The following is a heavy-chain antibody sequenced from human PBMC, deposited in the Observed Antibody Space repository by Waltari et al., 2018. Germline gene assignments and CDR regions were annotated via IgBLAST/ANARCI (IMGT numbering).Heavy chain of an antibody. D-gene: IGHD6-6*01. CDR1: GYTFTDYY. J-gene: IGHJ6*02. Sequence: EVQLVQSGAEVKKPGATVKISCKVSGYTFTDYYMHWVQQAPGKGLEWMGLVDPEDGETMYAEKFQGRVPLTADTSTDTAYMELSSLRSEDTAVYYCATEPYSSSSSSRNYYGMDVWGQGTTVTVSS. CDR3: ATEPYSSSSSSRNYYGMDV. V-gene: IGHV1-69-2*01. CDR2: VDPEDGET.